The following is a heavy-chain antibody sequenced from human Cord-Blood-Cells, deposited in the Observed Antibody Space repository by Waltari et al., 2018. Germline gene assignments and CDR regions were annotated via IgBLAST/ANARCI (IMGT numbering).Heavy chain of an antibody. CDR3: AGDAGDY. J-gene: IGHJ4*02. Sequence: QVQRVQSGAEVKKPGSSVKVPCTASGGTFTSYAISWVRQPPGQWLEWMGRFIPILSIANYAQKCKGRVTMTTDKSTSTAYMELSSLRSEGTAVYYCAGDAGDYWGQGTLVTVSS. CDR1: GGTFTSYA. CDR2: FIPILSIA. D-gene: IGHD6-13*01. V-gene: IGHV1-69*09.